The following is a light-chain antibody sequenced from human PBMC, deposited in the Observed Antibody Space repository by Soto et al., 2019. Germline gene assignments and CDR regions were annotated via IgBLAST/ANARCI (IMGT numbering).Light chain of an antibody. J-gene: IGKJ3*01. CDR2: DIS. CDR3: VQASLYAGFT. CDR1: QSLVHSDGNTY. V-gene: IGKV2-24*01. Sequence: DIVLTQTPLSLPVTLGQPASISCRSGQSLVHSDGNTYLRRVQQRPGQPPRLLIFDISKRFSGVPDRFSGSVAGTDFTLKISRVEAEDVGVYYCVQASLYAGFTFGPGTKVDIK.